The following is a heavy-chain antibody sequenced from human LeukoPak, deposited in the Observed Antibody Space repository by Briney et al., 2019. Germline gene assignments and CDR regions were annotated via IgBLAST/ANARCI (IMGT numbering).Heavy chain of an antibody. Sequence: GGSLRLSCAASGFTFSSYAMHWVRQAPGKGLEGFSLISWDGGSTYYADSVKGRFTISRDNSKNSLYLQMNILRAEDTALYYCAKSSRTMGAFDIWGQGKMVTVSS. J-gene: IGHJ3*02. CDR1: GFTFSSYA. V-gene: IGHV3-43D*03. CDR3: AKSSRTMGAFDI. D-gene: IGHD4/OR15-4a*01. CDR2: ISWDGGST.